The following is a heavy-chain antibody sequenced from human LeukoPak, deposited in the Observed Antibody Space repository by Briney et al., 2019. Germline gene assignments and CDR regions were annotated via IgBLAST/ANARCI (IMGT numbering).Heavy chain of an antibody. D-gene: IGHD1-26*01. CDR2: ISSSGTTI. Sequence: GGSLRLSCAASGFTFISYEMNWVRQAPGKGPEWLSYISSSGTTIYYADSVKGRFIISRDNSNNTLYLQMNSLRAEDTAVYYCAKDREKAVGATIFDHWGQGTLVTVSS. J-gene: IGHJ4*02. V-gene: IGHV3-48*03. CDR1: GFTFISYE. CDR3: AKDREKAVGATIFDH.